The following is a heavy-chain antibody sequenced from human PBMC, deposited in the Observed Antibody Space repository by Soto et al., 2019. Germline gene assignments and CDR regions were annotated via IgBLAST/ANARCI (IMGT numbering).Heavy chain of an antibody. CDR2: IYWDDDK. D-gene: IGHD3-9*01. J-gene: IGHJ5*02. V-gene: IGHV2-5*02. CDR3: AHSRGDIVTAYYDGWFDP. CDR1: GFSLTTSAVG. Sequence: QITLKESGPTLVKPTQTLTLTCTFSGFSLTTSAVGVGWIRQPPGKALEWLALIYWDDDKRYHASLKSRLTITKYTPKNQVVLTMTNMDPVDTATYYRAHSRGDIVTAYYDGWFDPWGQGTLVTVSS.